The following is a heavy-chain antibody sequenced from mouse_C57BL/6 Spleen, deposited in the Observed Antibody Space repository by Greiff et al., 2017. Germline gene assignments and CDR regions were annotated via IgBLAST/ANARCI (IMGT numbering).Heavy chain of an antibody. Sequence: VQLQQSGAELVKPGASVKLSCKASGYTFTSYCMKWVKQRPGQGLEWIGEIDPSGSSTNYHPKFKGKATLPVDTSSSTAYMQLSSQTSEVSAVYYAARRGLYYGYDYAMDYWGQGTSVTVSS. CDR2: IDPSGSST. D-gene: IGHD2-2*01. V-gene: IGHV1-50*01. CDR3: ARRGLYYGYDYAMDY. J-gene: IGHJ4*01. CDR1: GYTFTSYC.